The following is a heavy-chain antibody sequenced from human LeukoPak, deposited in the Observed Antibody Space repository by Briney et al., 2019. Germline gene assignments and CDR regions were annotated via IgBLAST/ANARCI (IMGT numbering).Heavy chain of an antibody. D-gene: IGHD5-24*01. J-gene: IGHJ4*02. CDR2: IIPIFGTA. CDR1: GGTFSGYA. V-gene: IGHV1-69*05. CDR3: ATRDRWLQFPFDY. Sequence: RASVKVSCKASGGTFSGYAIRWVRQAPGQGREWMGGIIPIFGTANYAQKFQGRVTITTDESTSTAYMELSSLRSEDTAVYYCATRDRWLQFPFDYWGQGTLVTVSS.